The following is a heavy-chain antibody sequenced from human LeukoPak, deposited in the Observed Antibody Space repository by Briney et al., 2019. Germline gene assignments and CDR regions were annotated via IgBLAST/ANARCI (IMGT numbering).Heavy chain of an antibody. Sequence: PGRSLRLSCAASGFTFSSYAMHWVRQAPGKGLEWVAFIRYDGRNKYYADSVKGRFTISRDNSKNTLYLQMNSLRAEDTSVYYCEKDLGDSGPTPDSDYWGQGTLVTVSS. D-gene: IGHD1-26*01. CDR2: IRYDGRNK. CDR3: EKDLGDSGPTPDSDY. CDR1: GFTFSSYA. J-gene: IGHJ4*02. V-gene: IGHV3-30*02.